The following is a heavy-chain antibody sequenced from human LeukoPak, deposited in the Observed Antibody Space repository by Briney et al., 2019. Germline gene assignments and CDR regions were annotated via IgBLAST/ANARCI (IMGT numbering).Heavy chain of an antibody. V-gene: IGHV4-4*07. CDR3: ARDSSVTGAFGI. CDR1: GGSISSYY. D-gene: IGHD4-17*01. Sequence: SETLSLTCTVSGGSISSYYWSWIRQPAGKGLEWIGRIYTSGSTNYNPSLKSRVTMSVNTSKNQFSLKLSSVTAADAAVYYCARDSSVTGAFGIWGQGTTVTVSS. CDR2: IYTSGST. J-gene: IGHJ3*02.